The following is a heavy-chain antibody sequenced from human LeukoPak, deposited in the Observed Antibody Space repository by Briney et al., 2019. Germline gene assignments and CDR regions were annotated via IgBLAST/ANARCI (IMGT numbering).Heavy chain of an antibody. CDR2: ISGSGGST. CDR3: AKADYGDSGYFQH. D-gene: IGHD4-17*01. J-gene: IGHJ1*01. CDR1: GGTFSSYA. Sequence: SCKASGGTFSSYAMSWVRQAPGKGLEWVSAISGSGGSTYYADSVKGRFTISRDNSKNTLYLQMNSLRAEDTAVYYCAKADYGDSGYFQHWGQGTLVTVSS. V-gene: IGHV3-23*01.